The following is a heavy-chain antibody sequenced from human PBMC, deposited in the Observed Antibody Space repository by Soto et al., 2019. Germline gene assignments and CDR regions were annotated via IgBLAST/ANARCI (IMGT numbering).Heavy chain of an antibody. D-gene: IGHD1-26*01. Sequence: SEPMPLTCTVFGGSVSNGFYSWSLNRQSPGRGLEWIGHIYNSVNTYSNPSLQSRVNISIDTSKNQFSLKLSSVTAADTAVYYCARGPSGDKVDSWGQGTLVTVSS. CDR1: GGSVSNGFYS. CDR2: IYNSVNT. J-gene: IGHJ4*02. V-gene: IGHV4-30-4*01. CDR3: ARGPSGDKVDS.